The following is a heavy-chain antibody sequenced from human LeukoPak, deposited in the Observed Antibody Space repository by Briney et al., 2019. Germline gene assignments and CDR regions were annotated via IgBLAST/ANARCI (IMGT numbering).Heavy chain of an antibody. CDR2: ISSRGTIT. V-gene: IGHV3-11*01. CDR1: GCTFSDYY. D-gene: IGHD3-22*01. J-gene: IGHJ3*02. Sequence: PGGSLRLSCVASGCTFSDYYMSWIRQAPGKGLEWVSHISSRGTITYYADSVKGRFTISRDNAKNSLCLQMNSLRAEDTAVYYCARTAYYYDSSGYDDAFDIWGQGTMVTVSS. CDR3: ARTAYYYDSSGYDDAFDI.